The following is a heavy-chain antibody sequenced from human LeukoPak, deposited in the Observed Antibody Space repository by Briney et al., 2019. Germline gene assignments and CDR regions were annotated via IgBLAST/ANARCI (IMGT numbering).Heavy chain of an antibody. CDR2: IYYSGST. Sequence: SETLSLTCTVSGGSISSGDYYWSWIRQPPGKGLEWIGYIYYSGSTYYNPSLKSRVTISVDTSKNQFSLKLSSVIAADTAVYYCASGYCSSTSCHEDYYYGMDVWGQGTTVTVSS. CDR3: ASGYCSSTSCHEDYYYGMDV. V-gene: IGHV4-30-4*01. CDR1: GGSISSGDYY. J-gene: IGHJ6*02. D-gene: IGHD2-2*03.